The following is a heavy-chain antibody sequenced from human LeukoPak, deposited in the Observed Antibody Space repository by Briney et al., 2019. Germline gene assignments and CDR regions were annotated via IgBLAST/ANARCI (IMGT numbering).Heavy chain of an antibody. CDR3: ARDGGAVAGTVYWYFDL. Sequence: GGSLRLSCAASGFTFSSYGMHWVRQAPGKGLEWVAVISYDGSNKYYADSVKGRFTISRDNSKNTLYLQMNSLRAEDTAVYYCARDGGAVAGTVYWYFDLWGRGTLVTVSS. CDR2: ISYDGSNK. CDR1: GFTFSSYG. V-gene: IGHV3-30*03. J-gene: IGHJ2*01. D-gene: IGHD6-19*01.